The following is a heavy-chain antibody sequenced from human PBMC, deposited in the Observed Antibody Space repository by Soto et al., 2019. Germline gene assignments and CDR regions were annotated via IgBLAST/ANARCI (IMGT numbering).Heavy chain of an antibody. CDR2: FDPEDGET. D-gene: IGHD3-10*01. V-gene: IGHV1-24*01. Sequence: GASVKVSCKVSGYTLTELSMHWVRQAPGKGLEWMGGFDPEDGETIYAQKFQGRVTMTEDTSTDIAYMELSSLRSEDTAVYYCATVHGSGSHDGKKEQPKNNWFDPWGQGTLVTVSS. J-gene: IGHJ5*02. CDR1: GYTLTELS. CDR3: ATVHGSGSHDGKKEQPKNNWFDP.